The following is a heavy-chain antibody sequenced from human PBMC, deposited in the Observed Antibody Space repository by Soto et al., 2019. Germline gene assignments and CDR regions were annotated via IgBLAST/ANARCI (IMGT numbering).Heavy chain of an antibody. CDR1: GGSISSGDYY. D-gene: IGHD6-6*01. J-gene: IGHJ6*02. V-gene: IGHV4-30-4*01. CDR2: IYYSGST. CDR3: ARVPLSSSSYYYYGMDV. Sequence: PSETLSLTCTVSGGSISSGDYYWSWIRQPPGKGLEWIGYIYYSGSTYYNPSLKSRVTISVDTSKNQFSLKLSSVTAADTAVYYCARVPLSSSSYYYYGMDVWGQGTTVTVSS.